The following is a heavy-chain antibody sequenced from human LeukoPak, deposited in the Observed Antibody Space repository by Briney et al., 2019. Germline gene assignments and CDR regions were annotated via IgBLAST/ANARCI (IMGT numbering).Heavy chain of an antibody. CDR1: GFTFSSYA. D-gene: IGHD3-10*01. CDR3: ARSRLLGYYGSGSYYFDY. CDR2: ISGSGGST. V-gene: IGHV3-23*01. Sequence: GGSLRLSCAASGFTFSSYAMSWVRQAPGKGLEWVSAISGSGGSTYYADSVKGRFTISRDNSKNTLYLQMNSLRAEDTAVYYCARSRLLGYYGSGSYYFDYWGQGTLVTVSS. J-gene: IGHJ4*02.